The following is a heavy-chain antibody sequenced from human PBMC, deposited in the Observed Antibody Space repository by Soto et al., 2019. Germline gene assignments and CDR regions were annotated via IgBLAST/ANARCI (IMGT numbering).Heavy chain of an antibody. D-gene: IGHD2-21*02. V-gene: IGHV3-23*01. J-gene: IGHJ3*02. Sequence: EVQLLESGGGLVQPGGSLRLSCAASGFTFSSYAMSWVRQAPGKGLEWVSAISGSGGSTYYADSVKGRFTISRDNSKNTLYLQMNSLRAEDTAVYYCAKDGPANFCGGDCQGSFDIWGQGTMFTVSS. CDR1: GFTFSSYA. CDR2: ISGSGGST. CDR3: AKDGPANFCGGDCQGSFDI.